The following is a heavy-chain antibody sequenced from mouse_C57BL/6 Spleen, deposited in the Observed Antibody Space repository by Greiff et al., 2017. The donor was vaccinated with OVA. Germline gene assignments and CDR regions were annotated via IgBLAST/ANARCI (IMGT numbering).Heavy chain of an antibody. Sequence: QVQLQQSGAELVRPGASVKLSCKASGYTFTDYYINWVKQRPGQGLEWIARIYPGSGNTYYNEKFKGKATLTAEKSSSTAYMQLSSLTSEDSAVYFCARGATMVTTEGYFDYWGQGTTLTVSS. CDR1: GYTFTDYY. V-gene: IGHV1-76*01. CDR2: IYPGSGNT. J-gene: IGHJ2*01. CDR3: ARGATMVTTEGYFDY. D-gene: IGHD2-2*01.